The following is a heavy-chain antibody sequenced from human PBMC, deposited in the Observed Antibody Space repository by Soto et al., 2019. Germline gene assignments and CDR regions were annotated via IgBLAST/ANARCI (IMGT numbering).Heavy chain of an antibody. D-gene: IGHD5-18*01. Sequence: PGGSLRLSCAASGFTFSSYAMSWVRQAPGKGLEWVSAISGSGGSTYYADSVKGRFTISRDNSKNTLYLQMNSLRAEDTAVYYCAPHRGYSYGYNYYGMDVWGQGTTVTVSS. V-gene: IGHV3-23*01. CDR1: GFTFSSYA. CDR3: APHRGYSYGYNYYGMDV. J-gene: IGHJ6*02. CDR2: ISGSGGST.